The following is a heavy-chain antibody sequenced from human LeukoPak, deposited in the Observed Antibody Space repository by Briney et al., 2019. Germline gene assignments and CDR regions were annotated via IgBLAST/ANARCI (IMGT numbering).Heavy chain of an antibody. V-gene: IGHV3-23*01. CDR1: EFTFSSYA. J-gene: IGHJ4*02. CDR2: ISGSGGYT. Sequence: SGGSLRLSCAPSEFTFSSYAMSWVRQAPGKGLEWVSGISGSGGYTYYADSVKGRFTISRDDSKNPLYLQMNSLRAEDTAIYYCAKERGSGWYYFDYWGQGTLVTVSS. CDR3: AKERGSGWYYFDY. D-gene: IGHD6-19*01.